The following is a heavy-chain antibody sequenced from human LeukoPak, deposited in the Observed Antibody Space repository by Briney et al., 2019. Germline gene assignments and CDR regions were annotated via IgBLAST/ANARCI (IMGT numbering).Heavy chain of an antibody. V-gene: IGHV3-21*01. Sequence: TGGSLRLSCAASGFTFSSYSMNWVRQAPGKGLEWVSSISSSSSYIYYADSVKGRFTISRDNAKNSLYLQMNSLRAEDTAVYYCAREVDVVVVAATRDGGPNWFDPWGQGTLVTVSS. CDR2: ISSSSSYI. D-gene: IGHD2-15*01. J-gene: IGHJ5*02. CDR3: AREVDVVVVAATRDGGPNWFDP. CDR1: GFTFSSYS.